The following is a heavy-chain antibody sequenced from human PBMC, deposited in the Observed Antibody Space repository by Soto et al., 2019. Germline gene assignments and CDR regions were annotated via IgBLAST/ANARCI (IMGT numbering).Heavy chain of an antibody. CDR2: ISYDGSNK. CDR3: ARDSPYDYSYFDY. CDR1: GFTFSSYA. D-gene: IGHD5-12*01. Sequence: GGSLRLSCAASGFTFSSYAMHWVRQAPGKGLEWVAVISYDGSNKYYADSVKGRFTISRDNSKNTLYLQMNSLRAEDTAVYYCARDSPYDYSYFDYWGQGTLVTVSS. J-gene: IGHJ4*02. V-gene: IGHV3-30-3*01.